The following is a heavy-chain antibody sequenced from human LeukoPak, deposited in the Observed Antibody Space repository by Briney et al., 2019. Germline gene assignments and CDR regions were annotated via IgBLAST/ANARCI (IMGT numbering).Heavy chain of an antibody. J-gene: IGHJ4*02. CDR2: INHSGST. CDR1: GGSFSGYY. CDR3: ARGRYSGDFDY. Sequence: SETLSLTCAVYGGSFSGYYWSWVRQPPGQGLEWIGEINHSGSTNYNPSLKSRVTISVDTSKNQFSLKLSSVTAADTAVYYCARGRYSGDFDYWGEGTLVSDSS. V-gene: IGHV4-34*01. D-gene: IGHD5-12*01.